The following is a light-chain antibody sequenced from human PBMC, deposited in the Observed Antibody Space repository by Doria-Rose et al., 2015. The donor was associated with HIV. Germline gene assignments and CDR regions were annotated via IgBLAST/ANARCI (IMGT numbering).Light chain of an antibody. V-gene: IGKV4-1*01. CDR1: QSLLYTSKNY. CDR2: WAS. CDR3: QQYYDTPS. Sequence: TQSPESLGMSLGERATLNCKSNQSLLYTSKNYLAWYQQKPGQPPKLLIYWASTRQSGVPVRFSGCGSGTDFTLTISSLEAEDVAVYYCQQYYDTPSFGPGTTVDIK. J-gene: IGKJ3*01.